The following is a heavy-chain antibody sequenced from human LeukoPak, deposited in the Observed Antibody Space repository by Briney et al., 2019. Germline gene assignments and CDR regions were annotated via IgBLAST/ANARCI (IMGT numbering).Heavy chain of an antibody. V-gene: IGHV3-48*01. CDR1: GFTFSSYS. CDR3: ARAYCSSTSCFG. J-gene: IGHJ4*02. CDR2: ISSSSSTI. D-gene: IGHD2-2*01. Sequence: GGSLRLSCAASGFTFSSYSMNWVRQAPGKGLEWVSYISSSSSTIYYADSVKGRFTISRDNVKNSLYLQMDSLRVEDTAVYYCARAYCSSTSCFGWGQGTLVTVSS.